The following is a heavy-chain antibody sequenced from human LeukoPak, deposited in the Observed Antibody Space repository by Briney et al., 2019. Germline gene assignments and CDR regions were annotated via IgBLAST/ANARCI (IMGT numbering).Heavy chain of an antibody. CDR1: GYTFTEHS. J-gene: IGHJ1*01. Sequence: ASVKVSYKASGYTFTEHSLYWVRQAPGQGLEWVGWVNTNSGGTSYAQRFQGRVTMTRDTSINTAYMELNRLTSEDTAVYYCSRDFGHSSGPGALQHWGQGTLVTVSS. V-gene: IGHV1-2*02. D-gene: IGHD3-22*01. CDR2: VNTNSGGT. CDR3: SRDFGHSSGPGALQH.